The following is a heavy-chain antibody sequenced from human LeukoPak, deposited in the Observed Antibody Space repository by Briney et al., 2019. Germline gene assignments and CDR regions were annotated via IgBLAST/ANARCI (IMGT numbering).Heavy chain of an antibody. CDR1: GGTFSSYA. CDR3: ARDTPHIYYDSSGYYFDY. V-gene: IGHV1-69*05. CDR2: IIPIFGTA. Sequence: SVKVSCKASGGTFSSYAISWVRQAPGQGLKWMGRIIPIFGTANYAQKFQGRVTITTDESTSTAYMELSSLRSEDTAVYYCARDTPHIYYDSSGYYFDYWGQGTLVTVSS. J-gene: IGHJ4*02. D-gene: IGHD3-22*01.